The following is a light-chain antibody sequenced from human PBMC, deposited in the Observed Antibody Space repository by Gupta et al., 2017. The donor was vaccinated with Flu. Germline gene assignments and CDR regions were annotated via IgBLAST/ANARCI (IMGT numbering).Light chain of an antibody. CDR2: GNS. J-gene: IGLJ1*01. CDR1: SSNIGAGYD. V-gene: IGLV1-40*01. CDR3: QSYDSSLSGYV. Sequence: SVLTQPPSVSGAPGQPVTIPCTGSSSNIGAGYDVHWYHQLPGTAPKLLIYGNSNRPSGVPDRFSGSKSGTSASPAITGLQADDEADDYCQSYDSSLSGYVFGTGTKVTVL.